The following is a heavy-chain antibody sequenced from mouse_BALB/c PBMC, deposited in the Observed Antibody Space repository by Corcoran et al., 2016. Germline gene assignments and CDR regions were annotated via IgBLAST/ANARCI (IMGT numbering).Heavy chain of an antibody. CDR2: IYWDDDK. V-gene: IGHV8-12*01. J-gene: IGHJ2*01. Sequence: QVTLKESGPGILQPSQTLSLTCSFSGFSLSTSGMGVSWIRQPSGKGLEWLAHIYWDDDKRYNPSLKSRLTISKATSSNQVFLKITSVDTADTATYYCARKPKGYYFDYWGQGTTLTVSS. CDR3: ARKPKGYYFDY. CDR1: GFSLSTSGMG.